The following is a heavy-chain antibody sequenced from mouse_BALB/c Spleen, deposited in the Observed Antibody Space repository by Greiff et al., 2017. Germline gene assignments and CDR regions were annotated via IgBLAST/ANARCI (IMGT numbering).Heavy chain of an antibody. CDR2: ISNLAYSI. D-gene: IGHD1-2*01. V-gene: IGHV5-15*02. Sequence: EVKVVESGGGLVQPGGSRKLSCAASGFTFSDYGMAWVRQAPGKGPEWVAFISNLAYSIYYADTVTGRFTISRENAKNTLYLEMSSLRSEDTAMYYCARETTATWGFAYWGQGTLVTVSA. CDR1: GFTFSDYG. J-gene: IGHJ3*01. CDR3: ARETTATWGFAY.